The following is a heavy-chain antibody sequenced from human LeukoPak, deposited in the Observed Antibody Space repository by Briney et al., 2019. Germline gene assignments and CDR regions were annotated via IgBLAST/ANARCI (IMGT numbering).Heavy chain of an antibody. CDR2: IRSKANSYAT. V-gene: IGHV3-73*01. CDR3: NIVVVPAAIHYYMDV. CDR1: GFTFSGSA. D-gene: IGHD2-2*01. J-gene: IGHJ6*03. Sequence: PGGSLSLSCAASGFTFSGSAMHWVRQASGKGLEWVGRIRSKANSYATAYAASVKGRFTISRDDSKNTAYLQMNSLKTEDTAVYYCNIVVVPAAIHYYMDVWGKGTTVTVSS.